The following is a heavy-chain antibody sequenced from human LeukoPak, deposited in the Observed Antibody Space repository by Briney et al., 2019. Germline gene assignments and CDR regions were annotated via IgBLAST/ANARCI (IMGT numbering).Heavy chain of an antibody. D-gene: IGHD3-22*01. Sequence: GESLKISCKGSGYSFTSYWIGWVRQMPGKGLEWMGIIYPGDSDTRYSPSFQGQVTVSADKSISTAYLQWSNLKASDTAMYYCASAIRHYDSSGYPPHYYYYYGMDVWGQGTTVTVSS. J-gene: IGHJ6*02. CDR2: IYPGDSDT. V-gene: IGHV5-51*01. CDR1: GYSFTSYW. CDR3: ASAIRHYDSSGYPPHYYYYYGMDV.